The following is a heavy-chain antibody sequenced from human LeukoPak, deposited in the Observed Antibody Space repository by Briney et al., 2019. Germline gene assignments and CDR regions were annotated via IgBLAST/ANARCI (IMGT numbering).Heavy chain of an antibody. V-gene: IGHV3-21*01. CDR2: ISSSSSYI. D-gene: IGHD3-3*01. J-gene: IGHJ3*02. CDR3: ARIAIFGVVIITRVDAFDI. CDR1: GFTFSSYS. Sequence: GGSLRLSCAASGFTFSSYSMNWVRQAPGKGLEWVSSISSSSSYIYYADSVKGRFTISRDNAKNSLYLQMNSLRAEDTAVYYCARIAIFGVVIITRVDAFDIWGQGTMVTVSS.